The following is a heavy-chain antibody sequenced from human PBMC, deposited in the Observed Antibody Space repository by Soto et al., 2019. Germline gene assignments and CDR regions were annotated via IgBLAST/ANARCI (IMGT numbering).Heavy chain of an antibody. J-gene: IGHJ4*02. CDR3: ARSGGYYLDY. CDR2: ISSDSRTI. Sequence: GGSLRLSCVASGFSLSDYAVNWVRQAPGKGLEWVSFISSDSRTIYYADSVEGRFTVSRDNAKNTLFLQMSSLRDEDTAVYYCARSGGYYLDYWAQGTLVTVSS. CDR1: GFSLSDYA. D-gene: IGHD3-3*01. V-gene: IGHV3-48*02.